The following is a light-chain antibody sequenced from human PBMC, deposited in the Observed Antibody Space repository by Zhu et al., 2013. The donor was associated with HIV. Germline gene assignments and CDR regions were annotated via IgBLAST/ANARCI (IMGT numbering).Light chain of an antibody. Sequence: ESVLTQSPATLSLSPGERATLSCRASQSVSSFLAWYQHKPGQAPRLLIYDATSRATGIPDRFSGSGSGTDFTLTISSLQSEDFAVYYCQQYNNWLTFGGGTTVEIK. CDR1: QSVSSF. CDR3: QQYNNWLT. CDR2: DAT. J-gene: IGKJ4*01. V-gene: IGKV3-11*01.